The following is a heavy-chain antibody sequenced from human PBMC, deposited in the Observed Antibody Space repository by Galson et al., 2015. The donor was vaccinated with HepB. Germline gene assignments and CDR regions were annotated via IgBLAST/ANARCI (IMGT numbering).Heavy chain of an antibody. D-gene: IGHD3-10*01. J-gene: IGHJ5*02. Sequence: SVKVSCKASGYTLTTYAMNWVRQAPGQGLEWMGWINTNTGNTMYAQGFTGRFVFSLDTSVSTAYLQITSLKAEDTAVYYCARDPPLISMVRGVMVWFDPWGQGTLVTVSS. CDR3: ARDPPLISMVRGVMVWFDP. CDR1: GYTLTTYA. V-gene: IGHV7-4-1*02. CDR2: INTNTGNT.